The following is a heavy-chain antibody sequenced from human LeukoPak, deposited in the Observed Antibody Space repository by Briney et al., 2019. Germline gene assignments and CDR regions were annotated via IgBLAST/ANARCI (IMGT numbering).Heavy chain of an antibody. CDR3: ARDREEDYYMDV. Sequence: GGSLRLSCAASGFTFSSYEMNWVRQAPGKGLEWVSYISSSSRYIYYADSVKGRFTISRDNAKNSLYLQMNSLRAEDTAVYYCARDREEDYYMDVWGKGTTVTVSS. J-gene: IGHJ6*03. CDR1: GFTFSSYE. V-gene: IGHV3-21*05. CDR2: ISSSSRYI.